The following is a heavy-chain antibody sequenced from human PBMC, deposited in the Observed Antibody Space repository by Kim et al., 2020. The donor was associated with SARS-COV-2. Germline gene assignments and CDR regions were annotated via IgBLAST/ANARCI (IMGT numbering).Heavy chain of an antibody. J-gene: IGHJ4*02. D-gene: IGHD3-22*01. CDR2: IIGSGGST. V-gene: IGHV3-23*01. CDR3: AKDSSGFFDY. Sequence: GGSLRLSCAASGFTFSSYAMSWVRQAPGKGLVWVSAIIGSGGSTYYADSVKGRFTISRDNSKNTLYLQMNSLRAEDTAVYYCAKDSSGFFDYWGQGTLVTVSS. CDR1: GFTFSSYA.